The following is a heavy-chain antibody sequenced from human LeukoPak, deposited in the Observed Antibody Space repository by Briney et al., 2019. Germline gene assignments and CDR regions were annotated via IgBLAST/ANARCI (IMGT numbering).Heavy chain of an antibody. CDR3: ARVPDITARPCDS. V-gene: IGHV4-34*01. CDR2: ISHTGGT. CDR1: GGSFSGFY. D-gene: IGHD1-1*01. Sequence: PSETLSLTFAVYGGSFSGFYWTLIRQTPGKGLEWIGEISHTGGTNYNPSLKSRVTISVDSSKQQFSLEVTSVTAADTGVYYCARVPDITARPCDSWGPGTLVTVSS. J-gene: IGHJ4*02.